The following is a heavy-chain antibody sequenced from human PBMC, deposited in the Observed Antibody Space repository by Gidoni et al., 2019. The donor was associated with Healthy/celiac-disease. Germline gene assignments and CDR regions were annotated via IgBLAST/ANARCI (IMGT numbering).Heavy chain of an antibody. J-gene: IGHJ4*02. CDR3: AKDVFRGTIFGVDGCFDY. V-gene: IGHV3-23*01. Sequence: EVQLLESGGGLVQPGGSLRLSCAASGFTFSSYAMSWVRQAPGKGLEWVSAISGSGGSTYYADSVKGRFTISRDNSKNTLYLQMNSLRAEDTAVYYCAKDVFRGTIFGVDGCFDYWGQGTLVTVSS. CDR1: GFTFSSYA. D-gene: IGHD3-3*01. CDR2: ISGSGGST.